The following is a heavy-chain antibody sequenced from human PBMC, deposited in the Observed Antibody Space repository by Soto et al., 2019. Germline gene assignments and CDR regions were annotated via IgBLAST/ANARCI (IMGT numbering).Heavy chain of an antibody. D-gene: IGHD1-26*01. CDR2: LSGSGGTR. CDR1: GFSFSNYA. V-gene: IGHV3-23*01. CDR3: AKIQDGAGLDY. J-gene: IGHJ4*02. Sequence: PGGSLRLSCAASGFSFSNYAMSWVRQAPGKGLEWVSSLSGSGGTRYHADSVKGRFTISRDNSKNTVFLQMDSLRGEDTAIYYCAKIQDGAGLDYWGQGTLVTVSS.